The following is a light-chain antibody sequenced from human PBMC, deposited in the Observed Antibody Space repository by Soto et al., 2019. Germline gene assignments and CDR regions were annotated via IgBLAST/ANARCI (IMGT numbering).Light chain of an antibody. Sequence: QSALTHPASVSRSPGQSITISCTGTSSDVGGYNYVSWYQQHPGKGPKLMIYEVTNRPSGVSNRFSGSKSGNTASLTISGLQAEAEADYYCNSYTTSSNLVFGTGPKVTVL. J-gene: IGLJ1*01. CDR3: NSYTTSSNLV. V-gene: IGLV2-14*01. CDR1: SSDVGGYNY. CDR2: EVT.